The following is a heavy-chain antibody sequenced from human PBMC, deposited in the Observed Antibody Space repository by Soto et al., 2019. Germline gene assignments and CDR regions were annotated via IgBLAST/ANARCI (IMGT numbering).Heavy chain of an antibody. CDR2: ISYDGSSK. J-gene: IGHJ6*02. CDR3: AREVVVVPAAIPSYYYGMDV. V-gene: IGHV3-30-3*01. Sequence: QVQLVESGGGVVQPGRSLILSCAASGFTFSSYAMHWVRQAPGKGLEWVAVISYDGSSKYYADSVKRRFTISRDNSKNTVNLQMNGLGAEDTAVYYCAREVVVVPAAIPSYYYGMDVWGQGTTVTVSS. D-gene: IGHD2-2*01. CDR1: GFTFSSYA.